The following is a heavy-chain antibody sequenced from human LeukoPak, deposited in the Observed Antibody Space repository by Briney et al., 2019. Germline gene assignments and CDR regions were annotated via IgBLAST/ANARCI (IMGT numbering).Heavy chain of an antibody. J-gene: IGHJ4*02. V-gene: IGHV3-30*04. CDR2: ISYVGNSK. D-gene: IGHD3-10*01. CDR1: GFTFSSPS. Sequence: GGCLRVSCAAPGFTFSSPSMYWGREAPGKGLGWVAVISYVGNSKYSADSANSVKGRFTISSDTSKNTLYLQMIRLRPEETAFYSCARAPYYYGTGSPSPPFDYWGQGTLVTVSS. CDR3: ARAPYYYGTGSPSPPFDY.